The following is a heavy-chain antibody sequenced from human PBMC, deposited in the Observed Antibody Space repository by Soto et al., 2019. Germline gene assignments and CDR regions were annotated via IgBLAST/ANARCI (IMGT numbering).Heavy chain of an antibody. CDR3: AHISSWYMCSGCFFDY. Sequence: QITLKESGPTLVKPTQTLTLTCTFSGFSLSTSGVGVGWIRQPPGKALEWLALIYWDDDKRYSPSLKSRLTITKNTSKNQVVLTMTNMDPVETATYYCAHISSWYMCSGCFFDYWGQGTLVTVSS. CDR1: GFSLSTSGVG. J-gene: IGHJ4*02. CDR2: IYWDDDK. D-gene: IGHD6-13*01. V-gene: IGHV2-5*02.